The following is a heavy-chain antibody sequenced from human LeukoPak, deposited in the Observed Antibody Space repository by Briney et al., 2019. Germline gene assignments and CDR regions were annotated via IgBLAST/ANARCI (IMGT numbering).Heavy chain of an antibody. CDR3: ARDAGYRSSWLYWYFDL. CDR2: IYYSGST. Sequence: PSETLSLTCTVSGGSISSSSYYWGWIRQPPGKGLERIGSIYYSGSTYYNPSLKSRVTKSVARSKNQFSLKPSSVTAADSAVYDCARDAGYRSSWLYWYFDLGEGGTLITVSS. D-gene: IGHD6-13*01. J-gene: IGHJ2*01. CDR1: GGSISSSSYY. V-gene: IGHV4-39*07.